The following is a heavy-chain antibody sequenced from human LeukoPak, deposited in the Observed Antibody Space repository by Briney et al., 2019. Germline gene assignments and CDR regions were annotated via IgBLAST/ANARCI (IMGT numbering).Heavy chain of an antibody. CDR2: IYYNGNT. Sequence: TTSETLSLTCSVSDGSINSYYWNWIRRPPGKGLEWNGYIYYNGNTNYSPSLKSRVTMSVDTSKNLFSLKVSSVTAADTAVYYCARGRSNYYGMDVWGQGTTVTVSS. J-gene: IGHJ6*02. V-gene: IGHV4-59*01. CDR1: DGSINSYY. CDR3: ARGRSNYYGMDV. D-gene: IGHD1-26*01.